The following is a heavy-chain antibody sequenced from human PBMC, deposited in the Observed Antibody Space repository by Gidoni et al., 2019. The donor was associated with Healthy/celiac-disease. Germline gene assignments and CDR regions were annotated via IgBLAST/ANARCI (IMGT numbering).Heavy chain of an antibody. J-gene: IGHJ4*02. CDR3: AKEHGYNHFDY. CDR1: GFTFDDYA. D-gene: IGHD5-12*01. Sequence: EVQLVESGGGLVQPGRSLRLSCAASGFTFDDYAMHWVRQAPGKGLEWVSGISWNSGSIGYADSVKGRFTISRDNAKNSLYLQMNSLRAEDTALYYCAKEHGYNHFDYWGQGTLVTVSS. CDR2: ISWNSGSI. V-gene: IGHV3-9*01.